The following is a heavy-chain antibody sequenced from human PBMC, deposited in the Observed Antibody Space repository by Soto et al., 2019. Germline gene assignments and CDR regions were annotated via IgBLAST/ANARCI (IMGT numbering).Heavy chain of an antibody. V-gene: IGHV1-69*01. J-gene: IGHJ4*02. CDR3: ARTAPMDAGDKYYYDF. D-gene: IGHD3-16*01. CDR1: GGTFSTFG. CDR2: IIPFFGTA. Sequence: QVQLVQSGSEVKKTGSSVKVSCKTSGGTFSTFGISCVRQAPGQGLEWMGGIIPFFGTAEYSQKFEDRITITADESTNTVYMDLRSLTSEDTAIYYCARTAPMDAGDKYYYDFWGKRALVTVSS.